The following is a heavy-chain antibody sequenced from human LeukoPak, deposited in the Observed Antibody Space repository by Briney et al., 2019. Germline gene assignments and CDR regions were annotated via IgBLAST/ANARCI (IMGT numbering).Heavy chain of an antibody. V-gene: IGHV1-46*01. CDR2: MNPSGGSI. J-gene: IGHJ3*01. CDR3: ARGRHYYESSDYYYEGDGFDV. CDR1: EGTFSSYY. D-gene: IGHD3-22*01. Sequence: GASVKVSCKASEGTFSSYYVHWVRQAPGQGLEWMGIMNPSGGSIRYAQKFQGRVTMTRDMSTSTVYMELSSLRSEDTAVYYCARGRHYYESSDYYYEGDGFDVWGQGTMVTVSS.